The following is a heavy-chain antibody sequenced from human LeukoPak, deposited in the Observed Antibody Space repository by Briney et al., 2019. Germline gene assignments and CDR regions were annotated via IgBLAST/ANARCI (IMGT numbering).Heavy chain of an antibody. CDR2: IKQDGSEK. D-gene: IGHD3-22*01. Sequence: PGGSLRLSCAASGFTFSTYWMTWVRQAPGKGLEWVANIKQDGSEKYYVDSVKGRFTISRDNAKNSLYLQMNSLRAEDTAVYYCARSGDSSGYPDLYYFDYWGQGTLVTVSS. CDR3: ARSGDSSGYPDLYYFDY. V-gene: IGHV3-7*01. CDR1: GFTFSTYW. J-gene: IGHJ4*02.